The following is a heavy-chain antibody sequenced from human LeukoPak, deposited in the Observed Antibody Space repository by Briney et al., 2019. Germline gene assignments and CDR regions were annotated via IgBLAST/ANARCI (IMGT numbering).Heavy chain of an antibody. CDR3: ARGSMPAGPAVAGFFDY. CDR1: GGSISSYY. Sequence: SETLSLTCTVSGGSISSYYWSWIRQPAGKGLEWIGRIYTSGSTNYNPSLKSRVTMSVDTSKNQFSLKLSSVTAADTAVYYCARGSMPAGPAVAGFFDYWGQGTLVTVSS. V-gene: IGHV4-4*07. D-gene: IGHD6-19*01. J-gene: IGHJ4*02. CDR2: IYTSGST.